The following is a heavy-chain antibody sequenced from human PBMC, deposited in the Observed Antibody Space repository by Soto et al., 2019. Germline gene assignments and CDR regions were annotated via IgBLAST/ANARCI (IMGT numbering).Heavy chain of an antibody. CDR3: ARESDIVVVVAAFDY. J-gene: IGHJ4*02. V-gene: IGHV3-23*01. D-gene: IGHD2-15*01. CDR2: ISGSGGVST. Sequence: EVQLLESGGGLVQPGGSLRLSCAASEFTFSNYVMSWVRQAPGKGLEWVSAISGSGGVSTYYADSVKGRFTISRDNSKNTLFLQMNSLRAEDTAVYYCARESDIVVVVAAFDYWGQGTLVTVSS. CDR1: EFTFSNYV.